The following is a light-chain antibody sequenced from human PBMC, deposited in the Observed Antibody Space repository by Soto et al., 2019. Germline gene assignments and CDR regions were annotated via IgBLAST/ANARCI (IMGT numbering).Light chain of an antibody. Sequence: QAVVTQEPSLTVSPGGTVTLTCASSTGAVTSTVYPNWFQQKPGQAPTSLIYSTSNKHPWTPARFSGSLLGVKAALTLSDVQPEDEADYYCLLYFGGVRVFGGGTKLTVL. CDR2: STS. J-gene: IGLJ3*02. CDR1: TGAVTSTVY. CDR3: LLYFGGVRV. V-gene: IGLV7-43*01.